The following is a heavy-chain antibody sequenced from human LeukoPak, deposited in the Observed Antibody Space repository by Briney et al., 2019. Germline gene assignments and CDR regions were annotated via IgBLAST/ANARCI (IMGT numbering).Heavy chain of an antibody. J-gene: IGHJ6*02. D-gene: IGHD3-9*01. CDR1: GFTFSSYA. CDR2: ISGSGGST. V-gene: IGHV3-23*01. Sequence: SGGSLRLSCAASGFTFSSYAMSWVRQAPGKGLEWVSAISGSGGSTYYADSVKGRFTISRDNSKNTLYLQMNSLRAEDTAVYYCASPILRYFDWSDYGMDVWGQGTTVTVSS. CDR3: ASPILRYFDWSDYGMDV.